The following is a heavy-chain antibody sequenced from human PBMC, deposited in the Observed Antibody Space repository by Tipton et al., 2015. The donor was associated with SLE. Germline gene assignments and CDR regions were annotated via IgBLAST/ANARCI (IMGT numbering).Heavy chain of an antibody. J-gene: IGHJ6*03. CDR3: VRAEYYYYFLDV. Sequence: SLRLSCAASGFSSSSYRMPWVRQPPGTGLMWVSVIDTDGRATTYADSVKGRFTVSRDNTKNTLYRQTNSLRVDDTAVYYCVRAEYYYYFLDVWGKGTAVTVSS. CDR1: GFSSSSYR. V-gene: IGHV3-74*01. CDR2: IDTDGRAT.